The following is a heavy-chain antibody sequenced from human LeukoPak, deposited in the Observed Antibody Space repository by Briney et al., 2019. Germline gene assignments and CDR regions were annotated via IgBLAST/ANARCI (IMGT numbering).Heavy chain of an antibody. CDR3: ARTTGSYNLPTFGY. J-gene: IGHJ4*02. CDR1: GGSISSGGYY. CDR2: IYYSGST. D-gene: IGHD1-26*01. Sequence: SQTLSLTCTVSGGSISSGGYYWSWIRQHPGKGLEWIGYIYYSGSTYYNPSLKSRVTISVDTSKNQFSLKLSSVTAADTAVYYCARTTGSYNLPTFGYWGQGTLVTVSS. V-gene: IGHV4-31*03.